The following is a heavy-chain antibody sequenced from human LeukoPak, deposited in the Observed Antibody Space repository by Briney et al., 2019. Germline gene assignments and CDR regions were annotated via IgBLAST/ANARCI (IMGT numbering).Heavy chain of an antibody. Sequence: GGSLRLSCAVSGFTFSSYAMHWVRQAPGKGLECVAVISYDGSNKYYADSVKGRFTISRDNSKNTLYLQMNSLRAEDTAVYYCASRQTSSAWYWGLGYWGQGTLVTVSS. CDR3: ASRQTSSAWYWGLGY. D-gene: IGHD6-19*01. CDR2: ISYDGSNK. V-gene: IGHV3-30-3*01. CDR1: GFTFSSYA. J-gene: IGHJ4*02.